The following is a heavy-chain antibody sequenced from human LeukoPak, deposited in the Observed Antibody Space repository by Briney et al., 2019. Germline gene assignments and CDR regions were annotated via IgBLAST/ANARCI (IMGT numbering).Heavy chain of an antibody. CDR1: GYTFTGYY. Sequence: GASVKVSCKAFGYTFTGYYMHWVRQAPGEGLEWMGWINPNSGGTKYAQKFQGRVTMTRDTSINTAYMEVRRLTSDDTAVYYCARERGTLAVAGDAVDIWGQGTMVTVSS. CDR3: ARERGTLAVAGDAVDI. J-gene: IGHJ3*02. V-gene: IGHV1-2*02. CDR2: INPNSGGT. D-gene: IGHD6-19*01.